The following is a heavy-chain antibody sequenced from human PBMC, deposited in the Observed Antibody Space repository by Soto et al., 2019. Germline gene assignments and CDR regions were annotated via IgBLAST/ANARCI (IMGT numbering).Heavy chain of an antibody. CDR2: IYYSGST. J-gene: IGHJ4*02. V-gene: IGHV4-39*01. Sequence: SETLSLTCTVSGGSFDITSSYWAWVRQPPGKGLEWIAYIYYSGSTYYNPSLKSRITISVDTPTNQLSLRLSSVTAADTAVYYCATIPIVGTKPYYFNSWGQGTLVTVSS. CDR3: ATIPIVGTKPYYFNS. D-gene: IGHD1-1*01. CDR1: GGSFDITSSY.